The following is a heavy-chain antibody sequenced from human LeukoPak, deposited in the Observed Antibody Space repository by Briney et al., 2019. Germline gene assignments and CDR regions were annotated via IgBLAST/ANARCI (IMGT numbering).Heavy chain of an antibody. D-gene: IGHD6-13*01. J-gene: IGHJ3*02. CDR2: ISSSSTYI. V-gene: IGHV3-21*01. CDR1: GFTFSNYS. Sequence: GGSLRLSCAASGFTFSNYSMNWVRQAPGKGLEWVSSISSSSTYIYYADSVKGRFTISRDNAKNSLHLQVNSLRAEDTAVYYCARNRYGSSLDAFDIWGQGTVVTVSS. CDR3: ARNRYGSSLDAFDI.